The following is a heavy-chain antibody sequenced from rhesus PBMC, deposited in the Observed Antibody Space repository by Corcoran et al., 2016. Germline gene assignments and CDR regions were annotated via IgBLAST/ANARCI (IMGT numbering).Heavy chain of an antibody. CDR2: FYGSGEST. Sequence: QVQLQESGPGLVRPSETLPLTCAVSGASTSSYYWSWIRQAPGKGLEWIGRFYGSGESTDYNPSRRSRVTISIDTSKNQFSLKLSSVTAADTAMYYCARSGVSDFDYWGQGVLVTVSS. J-gene: IGHJ4*01. CDR3: ARSGVSDFDY. D-gene: IGHD3-34*01. V-gene: IGHV4S2*01. CDR1: GASTSSYY.